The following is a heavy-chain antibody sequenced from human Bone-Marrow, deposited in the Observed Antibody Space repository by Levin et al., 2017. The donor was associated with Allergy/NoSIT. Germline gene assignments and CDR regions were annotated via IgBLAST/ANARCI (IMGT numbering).Heavy chain of an antibody. CDR1: GFTFDDYA. D-gene: IGHD2-15*01. J-gene: IGHJ3*02. Sequence: LSLTCAASGFTFDDYAMNWVRQAPGKGLEWVSDINWNGGNTNYADSVKGRFTISRDNAKNSLYLQMNSLRAEDTALYHCAREGSDAFDIWGQGTMVTVSS. CDR3: AREGSDAFDI. V-gene: IGHV3-20*01. CDR2: INWNGGNT.